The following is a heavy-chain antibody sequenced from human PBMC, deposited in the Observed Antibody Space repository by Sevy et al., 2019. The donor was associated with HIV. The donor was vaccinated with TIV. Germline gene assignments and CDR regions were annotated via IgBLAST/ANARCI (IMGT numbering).Heavy chain of an antibody. J-gene: IGHJ3*01. CDR3: AKDITIIVGDAFDV. V-gene: IGHV3-64*04. Sequence: GGYLRLSCSASGFTFSTYGMHWVRQAPGKGLEYVSLISTTGHSTYYADSVKGRFTISRDNSKNTLYLQMNSLRAEDTAVYYCAKDITIIVGDAFDVWGLGTMVTVSS. D-gene: IGHD3-22*01. CDR1: GFTFSTYG. CDR2: ISTTGHST.